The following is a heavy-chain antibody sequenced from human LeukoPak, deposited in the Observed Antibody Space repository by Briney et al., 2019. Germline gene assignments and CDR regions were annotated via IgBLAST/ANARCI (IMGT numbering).Heavy chain of an antibody. V-gene: IGHV5-51*01. CDR1: GYSFTSYW. Sequence: GESLKISCKGSGYSFTSYWIGWVRQMPGKGLERMGIIYPGDSGTRYSPSFQGQVTISADKSISTAYLQWSSLKASDTAMYYCARILGYCSSTSCHFDYWGQGTLVTVSS. D-gene: IGHD2-2*01. J-gene: IGHJ4*02. CDR2: IYPGDSGT. CDR3: ARILGYCSSTSCHFDY.